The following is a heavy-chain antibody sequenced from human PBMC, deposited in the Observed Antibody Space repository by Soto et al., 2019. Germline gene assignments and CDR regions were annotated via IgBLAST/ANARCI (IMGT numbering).Heavy chain of an antibody. Sequence: SETLSLTCTVSGGSISSGGYYWSWIRQHPGKGLEWIGYIYYSGSTYYNPSLKSRVTISVDTSKNQFSLKLSSVTAADTAVYYCARVAGYSYGALLDEWGQGTLVTFS. CDR1: GGSISSGGYY. CDR3: ARVAGYSYGALLDE. CDR2: IYYSGST. D-gene: IGHD5-18*01. J-gene: IGHJ4*02. V-gene: IGHV4-31*03.